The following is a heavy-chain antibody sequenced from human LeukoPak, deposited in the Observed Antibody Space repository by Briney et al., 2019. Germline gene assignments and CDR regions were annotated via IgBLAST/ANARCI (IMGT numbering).Heavy chain of an antibody. CDR1: GFTFSSYS. J-gene: IGHJ4*02. D-gene: IGHD3-22*01. V-gene: IGHV3-21*01. CDR2: ISRSSSYI. Sequence: GGSLRLSCAASGFTFSSYSMNWVRQAPGKGLEWVSSISRSSSYIYYADSVKSRFTISRDNAKNSLYLQMNSLRAEDTAVYYCARDEVRDSVITPSFNFDYWGQGTLVTVSS. CDR3: ARDEVRDSVITPSFNFDY.